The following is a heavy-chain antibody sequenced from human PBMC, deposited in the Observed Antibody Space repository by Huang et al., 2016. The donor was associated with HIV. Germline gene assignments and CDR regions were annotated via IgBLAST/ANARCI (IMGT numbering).Heavy chain of an antibody. CDR1: GGSISSSSYY. CDR3: ARHGRVAGHYYNNMDV. D-gene: IGHD6-19*01. J-gene: IGHJ6*02. CDR2: IYHSGNT. Sequence: LQLQESGPGLVKSSETLSLICTVSGGSISSSSYYWGWIRQPPGKGPEWNGSIYHSGNTYYNPPLKSRVTISVDTSKNQFSLKVNAVTAADMAVYYCARHGRVAGHYYNNMDVWGRGTTVTVSS. V-gene: IGHV4-39*01.